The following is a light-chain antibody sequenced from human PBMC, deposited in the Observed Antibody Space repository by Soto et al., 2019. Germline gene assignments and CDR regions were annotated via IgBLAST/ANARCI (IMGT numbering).Light chain of an antibody. V-gene: IGLV2-11*01. Sequence: QSALTQPRSVSGSPGQSVTISCTGTSSNVGGYNYVSWYQQHPGKAPKLILYDVTKRPSGVPDRLSGSKSGNTASLTISGXXAEDEAGYYCCSYAGTYTWVFGGGTKVTVL. CDR1: SSNVGGYNY. CDR3: CSYAGTYTWV. CDR2: DVT. J-gene: IGLJ3*02.